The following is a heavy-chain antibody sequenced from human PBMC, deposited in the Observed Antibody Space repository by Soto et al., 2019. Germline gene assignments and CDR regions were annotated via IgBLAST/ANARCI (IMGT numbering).Heavy chain of an antibody. CDR1: GVTFSSYA. Sequence: SVKVSCKASGVTFSSYAISWVRQAPGQGLEWMGGIIPIFGTANYAQKFQGRVTITADESTSTAYMELSSLRSEDTAVYYCARDWYYYDSSGYYKMTNWFDPWGQGTLVTVSS. D-gene: IGHD3-22*01. CDR2: IIPIFGTA. CDR3: ARDWYYYDSSGYYKMTNWFDP. V-gene: IGHV1-69*13. J-gene: IGHJ5*02.